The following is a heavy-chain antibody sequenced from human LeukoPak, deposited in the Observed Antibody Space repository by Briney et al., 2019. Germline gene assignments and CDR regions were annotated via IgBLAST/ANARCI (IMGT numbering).Heavy chain of an antibody. CDR2: INHSGST. V-gene: IGHV4-34*01. J-gene: IGHJ4*02. Sequence: SETLSLTCAAYGGSFSGYYWSWIRQPPGKGLEWIGEINHSGSTNYNPSLKSRVTISVDTSKNQFSLKLSSVTAADTAVYYCASSLSDWGQGTLVTVSS. CDR3: ASSLSD. CDR1: GGSFSGYY. D-gene: IGHD3-16*01.